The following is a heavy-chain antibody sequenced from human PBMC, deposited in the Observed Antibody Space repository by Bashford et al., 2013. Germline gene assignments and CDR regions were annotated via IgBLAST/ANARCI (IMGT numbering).Heavy chain of an antibody. D-gene: IGHD3-10*01. CDR3: ARDRYGSGSYPINFDY. Sequence: GGSLRLSCAASEFTFSNFAMNWVRQAPGKGLEWVSAISGGAFSTYYADSVKGRFTISRDNAKNSLYLQMNSLRAEDTAVYYCARDRYGSGSYPINFDYWGQGTLVTVSS. J-gene: IGHJ4*02. V-gene: IGHV3-23*01. CDR2: ISGGAFST. CDR1: EFTFSNFA.